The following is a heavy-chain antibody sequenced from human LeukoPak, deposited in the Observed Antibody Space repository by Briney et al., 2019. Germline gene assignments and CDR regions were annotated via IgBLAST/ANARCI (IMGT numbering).Heavy chain of an antibody. V-gene: IGHV4-39*01. CDR2: MYYSGIT. CDR3: ASIVGATHFDY. D-gene: IGHD1-26*01. J-gene: IGHJ4*02. Sequence: WVRQAPGKGLEWIGSMYYSGITYYNSSLRSRVTISVDTSKNQFSLDLSSVTAADTAVYYCASIVGATHFDYWGQGTLVTVSS.